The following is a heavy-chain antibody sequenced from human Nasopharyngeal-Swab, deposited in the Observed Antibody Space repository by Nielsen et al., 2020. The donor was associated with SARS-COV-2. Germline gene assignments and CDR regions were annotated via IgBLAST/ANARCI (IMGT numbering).Heavy chain of an antibody. CDR2: ISSSSSYI. CDR1: GFTFSSYS. D-gene: IGHD6-19*01. J-gene: IGHJ4*02. V-gene: IGHV3-21*01. Sequence: GESLKISCAASGFTFSSYSMNWVRQAPGKGLEWVSSISSSSSYIYYADSVKGRFTISRDNAKNSLYPQMNSLRAEDTAVYYCARAEAVAGTWGFDYWGQGTLVTVSS. CDR3: ARAEAVAGTWGFDY.